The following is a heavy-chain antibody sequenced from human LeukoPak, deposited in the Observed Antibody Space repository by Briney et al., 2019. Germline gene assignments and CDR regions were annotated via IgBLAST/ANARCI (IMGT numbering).Heavy chain of an antibody. V-gene: IGHV3-30*18. CDR1: IFVFSEYY. J-gene: IGHJ4*01. CDR3: AKGRRTGFVDY. D-gene: IGHD1-1*01. Sequence: GGSLRLSCEPSIFVFSEYYMHWVRLAPGKGLEWLAVITNDGSRQFYADSVKGRFTVSRDNSKSLLFLQMESLRHDDTGIYYCAKGRRTGFVDYWXXXALXXXSS. CDR2: ITNDGSRQ.